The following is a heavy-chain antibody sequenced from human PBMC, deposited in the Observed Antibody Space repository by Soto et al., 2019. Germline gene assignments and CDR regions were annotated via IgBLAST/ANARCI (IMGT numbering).Heavy chain of an antibody. D-gene: IGHD5-18*01. CDR1: GYTFTSYY. CDR3: AREGSSGYSYAHNWFDH. Sequence: QVQLVQSGAEVKKPGASVKVSCKASGYTFTSYYMHWVRQAPGQGLEWMGIINPSGGSTSYAQKFQGRVTMTRDTSTSTVYMELSSLRSEDTAVYYCAREGSSGYSYAHNWFDHWGQGTLVTVSS. J-gene: IGHJ5*02. CDR2: INPSGGST. V-gene: IGHV1-46*01.